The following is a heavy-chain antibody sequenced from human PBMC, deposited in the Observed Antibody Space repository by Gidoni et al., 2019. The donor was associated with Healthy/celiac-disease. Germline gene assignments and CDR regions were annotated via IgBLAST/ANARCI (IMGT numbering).Heavy chain of an antibody. Sequence: QVQLVESGGGVVQPGRSLRLSCAASGFIFSRCAMHWVRQAPGKGLEWVALISYDGSNKYYADSVKGRFTISRDNSKNTLYLQMDSLRAEDTAIYYCARAFYYYDSSNYSPFVYWGQGTLVTVSS. V-gene: IGHV3-30-3*01. D-gene: IGHD3-22*01. CDR2: ISYDGSNK. J-gene: IGHJ4*02. CDR3: ARAFYYYDSSNYSPFVY. CDR1: GFIFSRCA.